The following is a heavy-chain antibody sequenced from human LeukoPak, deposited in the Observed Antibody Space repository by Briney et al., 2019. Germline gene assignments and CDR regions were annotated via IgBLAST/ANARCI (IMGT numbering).Heavy chain of an antibody. CDR3: ARGVAVALKLNY. J-gene: IGHJ4*02. Sequence: GGSLRLSCAASGSTFSSYAMHWVRQAPGKGLEWVAVISYDGSNKYYADSVKGRFTISRDNSKNTLYLQMNSLRAEDTAVYYCARGVAVALKLNYWGQGTLVTVSS. V-gene: IGHV3-30*04. D-gene: IGHD6-19*01. CDR1: GSTFSSYA. CDR2: ISYDGSNK.